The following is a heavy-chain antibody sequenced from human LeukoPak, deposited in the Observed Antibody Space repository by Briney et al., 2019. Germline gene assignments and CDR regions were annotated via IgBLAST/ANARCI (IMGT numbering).Heavy chain of an antibody. J-gene: IGHJ5*02. D-gene: IGHD3-22*01. CDR2: IYHSGST. V-gene: IGHV4-39*07. CDR3: AKKKYYYDSSGYYEYWFDP. CDR1: GGSISSGSYY. Sequence: SETLSLTCTVSGGSISSGSYYWSWIRQPAGKGLEWIGSIYHSGSTYYNPSLKSRVTISVDTSKNQFSLKLSSVTAADTAVYYCAKKKYYYDSSGYYEYWFDPWGQGTLVTVSS.